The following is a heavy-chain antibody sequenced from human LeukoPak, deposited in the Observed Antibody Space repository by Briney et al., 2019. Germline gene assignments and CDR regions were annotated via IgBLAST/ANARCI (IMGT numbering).Heavy chain of an antibody. Sequence: GGSLRLSCAASGFTFSSYWMSWVRQAPGKGLEWVANIKQDGSEKYYVDSVKGRFTISRDNAKNSLYLQMNSLRAEDTAVYYWAGGRGIAARPYWGQGTPVTVSS. CDR3: AGGRGIAARPY. CDR1: GFTFSSYW. J-gene: IGHJ4*02. V-gene: IGHV3-7*03. CDR2: IKQDGSEK. D-gene: IGHD6-6*01.